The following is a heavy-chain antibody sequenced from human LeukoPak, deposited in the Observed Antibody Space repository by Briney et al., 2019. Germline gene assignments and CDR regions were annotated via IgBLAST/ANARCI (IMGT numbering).Heavy chain of an antibody. D-gene: IGHD2-8*02. CDR2: INQGGST. CDR1: GGSLSGYR. Sequence: SETLSLTCAVHGGSLSGYRWSWIRQSPGKGLEWIGEINQGGSTNYNPSFRSRVTMSVDTSKNQFSLKLSSVTAADTAVYYYARHSRRGTGDLDYWGQGTLVTVSS. CDR3: ARHSRRGTGDLDY. J-gene: IGHJ4*02. V-gene: IGHV4-34*01.